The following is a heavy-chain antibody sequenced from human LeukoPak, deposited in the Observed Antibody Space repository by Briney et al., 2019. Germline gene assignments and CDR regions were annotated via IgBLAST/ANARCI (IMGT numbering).Heavy chain of an antibody. D-gene: IGHD3-10*01. V-gene: IGHV3-53*01. CDR2: IFTAGGT. CDR1: EFTVGSNY. Sequence: GGSLRLSCTASEFTVGSNYMSWVRRAPGKGLEWVSLIFTAGGTKYADSVQGRFTISRDDSKNTVYLQMKRLRDEDTAVYYCARHYGRAMVRGLITRHDAFDIWGHGTVVTVSS. J-gene: IGHJ3*02. CDR3: ARHYGRAMVRGLITRHDAFDI.